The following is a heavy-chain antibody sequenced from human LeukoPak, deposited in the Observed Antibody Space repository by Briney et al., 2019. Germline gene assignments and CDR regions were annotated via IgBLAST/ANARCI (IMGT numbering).Heavy chain of an antibody. Sequence: PSETLSLTCTVSGGSISSGSYYWSWIRQPAGKGLEWIGRIYTSGSTNYNPSLKSRVTISVDTSKNQFSLKLSSVTAADTAVYYCARDTPSGDFWSGYYGGGFDYWGQGTLVTVSS. D-gene: IGHD3-3*01. J-gene: IGHJ4*02. CDR1: GGSISSGSYY. CDR3: ARDTPSGDFWSGYYGGGFDY. V-gene: IGHV4-61*02. CDR2: IYTSGST.